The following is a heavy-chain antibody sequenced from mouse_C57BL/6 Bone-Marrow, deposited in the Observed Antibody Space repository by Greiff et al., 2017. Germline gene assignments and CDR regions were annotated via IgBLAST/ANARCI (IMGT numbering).Heavy chain of an antibody. V-gene: IGHV1-63*01. CDR2: IYPGGGYT. CDR3: ARVMDY. Sequence: QVQLKESGAELVRPGTSVKMSCKASGYTFTNYWIGWAKQRPGHGLEWIGDIYPGGGYTNYNEKFKGKATLTADKSSSTAYMQLSSLTSEDSAVYYCARVMDYWGQGTSVTVSS. CDR1: GYTFTNYW. J-gene: IGHJ4*01.